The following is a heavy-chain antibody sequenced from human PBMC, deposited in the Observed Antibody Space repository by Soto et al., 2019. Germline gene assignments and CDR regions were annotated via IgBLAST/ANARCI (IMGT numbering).Heavy chain of an antibody. J-gene: IGHJ3*02. CDR3: PHYWTFYYDDVI. D-gene: IGHD3-16*01. CDR2: IKSKGSGGTR. Sequence: EEQLVESGGGLVKPGGSLRLSCAGSGFKFSDAWMNWVRQAPGKGREWVGRIKSKGSGGTRDYAESVKGSFIISRDDSNSTLFLQMNSQKFDDTAVYFCPHYWTFYYDDVIWGQGTMVTVSS. CDR1: GFKFSDAW. V-gene: IGHV3-15*07.